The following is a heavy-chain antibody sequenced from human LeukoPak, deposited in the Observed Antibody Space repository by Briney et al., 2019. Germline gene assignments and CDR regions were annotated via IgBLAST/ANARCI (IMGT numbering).Heavy chain of an antibody. Sequence: GASVKVSCKASGYTFTGYYMHWVRQAPGQGLEWMGWINPNSGGTNYVQKFQGWVTMTRDTSISTAYMELSRLRSDDTAVYYCAREGSNYYDSSGYSSSGDEWFDPWGQGTLVTVSS. CDR1: GYTFTGYY. V-gene: IGHV1-2*04. J-gene: IGHJ5*02. D-gene: IGHD3-22*01. CDR2: INPNSGGT. CDR3: AREGSNYYDSSGYSSSGDEWFDP.